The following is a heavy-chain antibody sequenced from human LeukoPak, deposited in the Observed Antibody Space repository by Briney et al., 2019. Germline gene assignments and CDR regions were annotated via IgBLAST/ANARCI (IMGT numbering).Heavy chain of an antibody. CDR1: GLTFSSHW. CDR2: IDSSGRIT. CDR3: ARGIHNSGYTYGDY. D-gene: IGHD5-18*01. Sequence: GGSLRLSCAASGLTFSSHWIHWVRQAPGKGLVWVSRIDSSGRITSYADNVKGRFTISRDNAKNTLYLQMNSLRAEDTAVYYCARGIHNSGYTYGDYWGQGTLVTVSS. V-gene: IGHV3-74*01. J-gene: IGHJ4*02.